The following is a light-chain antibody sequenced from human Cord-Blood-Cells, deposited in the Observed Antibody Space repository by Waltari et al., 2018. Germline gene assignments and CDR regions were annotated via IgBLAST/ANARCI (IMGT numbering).Light chain of an antibody. Sequence: DVVMTQSPLSLPVTLGQPASISCRSSQSLVHSAGNTYLNWFQQRPGQSPRRLIYKVTNRDSGVPDRVSCSGSGTDFTLTIIRVKAEDVGVYYCMQGTHWPAGYTFGQGTKLEIK. V-gene: IGKV2-30*02. CDR2: KVT. CDR3: MQGTHWPAGYT. J-gene: IGKJ2*01. CDR1: QSLVHSAGNTY.